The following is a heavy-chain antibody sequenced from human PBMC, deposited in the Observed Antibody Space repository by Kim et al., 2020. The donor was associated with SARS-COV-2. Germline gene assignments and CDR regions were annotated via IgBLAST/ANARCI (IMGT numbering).Heavy chain of an antibody. V-gene: IGHV4-39*01. J-gene: IGHJ5*02. CDR1: GGSISSSSYY. CDR3: ARHSEAFWFDP. D-gene: IGHD3-10*01. CDR2: IYYSGST. Sequence: SETLSLTCTVSGGSISSSSYYWGWIRQPPGKGLEWIGSIYYSGSTYYNPSLKSRVTISVDTSKNQFSLKLSSVTAADTAVYYCARHSEAFWFDPWGQGTLLTVSS.